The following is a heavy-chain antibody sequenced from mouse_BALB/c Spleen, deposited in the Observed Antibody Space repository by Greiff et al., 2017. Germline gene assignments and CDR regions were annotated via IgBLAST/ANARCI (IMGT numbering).Heavy chain of an antibody. Sequence: EVKLVESGGGLVQPGGSLKLSCAASGFTFSSYTMSWVRQTPEKRLEWVAYISNGGGSTYYPDTVKGRFTISRDNAKNTLYLQMSSLKSEDTAMYYCARRRAYYGNYCYFDVWGAGTTVTVSS. CDR3: ARRRAYYGNYCYFDV. J-gene: IGHJ1*01. D-gene: IGHD2-10*01. CDR2: ISNGGGST. CDR1: GFTFSSYT. V-gene: IGHV5-12-2*01.